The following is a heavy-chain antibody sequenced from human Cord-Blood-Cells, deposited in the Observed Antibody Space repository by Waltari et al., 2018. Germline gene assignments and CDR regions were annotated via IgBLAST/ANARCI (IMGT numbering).Heavy chain of an antibody. D-gene: IGHD3-22*01. Sequence: QVQLQQWGAGLLKPSETLSLTCAVYGGSFSGYYWSWIRQPPGKGLEWIGEINHSGSTNYSPSLKSRVTISVDTSKNQFSLKLSSVTAADTAVYYCARGFSGYYYGDWGQGTLVTVSS. CDR2: INHSGST. CDR1: GGSFSGYY. V-gene: IGHV4-34*01. J-gene: IGHJ4*02. CDR3: ARGFSGYYYGD.